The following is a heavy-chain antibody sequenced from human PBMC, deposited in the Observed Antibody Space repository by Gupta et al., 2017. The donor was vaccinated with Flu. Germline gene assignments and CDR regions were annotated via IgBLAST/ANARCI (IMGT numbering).Heavy chain of an antibody. CDR3: AKDWRWNNNNYGMNV. CDR2: ISHDGSNY. J-gene: IGHJ6*02. Sequence: QERVVESGGGVVQPGRSLRLSCAASGFSFSNYGLPWVRQAPGKGLGWVAVISHDGSNYYHTDSVKGRFTISRDNSKNTLYLQMSSLRTEDTAVYYCAKDWRWNNNNYGMNVWGQGTTVTVSS. CDR1: GFSFSNYG. D-gene: IGHD5-24*01. V-gene: IGHV3-30*18.